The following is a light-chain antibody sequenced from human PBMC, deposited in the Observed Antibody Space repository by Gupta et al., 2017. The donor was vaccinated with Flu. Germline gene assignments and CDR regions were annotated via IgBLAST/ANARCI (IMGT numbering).Light chain of an antibody. J-gene: IGKJ5*01. V-gene: IGKV1D-16*01. CDR1: QDIKRW. Sequence: DIQMTQSPSSLSASVGDRVTITCRASQDIKRWVAWYQQKPGKPPKSLIYAASSFQSGVSSRFSGSGSGTDFTLTISSLQPEDFATYYCQQYYSFPITFGQGTRLDIK. CDR3: QQYYSFPIT. CDR2: AAS.